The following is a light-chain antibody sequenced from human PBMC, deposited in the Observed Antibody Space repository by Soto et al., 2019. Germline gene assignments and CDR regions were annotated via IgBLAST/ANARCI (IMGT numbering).Light chain of an antibody. CDR1: QSVSNN. Sequence: EIVMTQSPATLSVSPGERATLSCRASQSVSNNLAWYQQKPGQDPRLLIYHSSTGSTGIPARFSGSGSGTELTLTISRVQSEEVAAYYCQQYNEWPLTFGGGTKVEIK. J-gene: IGKJ4*01. V-gene: IGKV3-15*01. CDR3: QQYNEWPLT. CDR2: HSS.